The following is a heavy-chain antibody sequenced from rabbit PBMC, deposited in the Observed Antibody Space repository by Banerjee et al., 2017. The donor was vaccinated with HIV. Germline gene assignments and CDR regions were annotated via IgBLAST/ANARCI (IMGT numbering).Heavy chain of an antibody. Sequence: QSLEESGGDLVKPGASLTLTCTASGVSFSFNSYMCWVRQAPGKGLEWIACIDSGSSGFTYFATWATGRFTISKTSSTTVTLQMTSLTVADTATYFCARDTGTSFSTYGMDLWGQGTLVTVS. CDR1: GVSFSFNSY. CDR2: IDSGSSGFT. J-gene: IGHJ6*01. CDR3: ARDTGTSFSTYGMDL. D-gene: IGHD7-1*01. V-gene: IGHV1S40*01.